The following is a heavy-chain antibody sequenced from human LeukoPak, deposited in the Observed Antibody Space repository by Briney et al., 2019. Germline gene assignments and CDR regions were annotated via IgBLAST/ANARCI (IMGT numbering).Heavy chain of an antibody. CDR1: GFTFSSYS. V-gene: IGHV3-21*01. D-gene: IGHD5-24*01. J-gene: IGHJ4*02. CDR2: ISSSSSYI. CDR3: ARDASGWLQLPFDY. Sequence: GGSLRLSCAASGFTFSSYSMDWVRQAPGKGLEWVSSISSSSSYIYYADSVKGRFTISRDNAKNSLYLQMNSLRAEDTAVYYCARDASGWLQLPFDYWGQGTLVTVSS.